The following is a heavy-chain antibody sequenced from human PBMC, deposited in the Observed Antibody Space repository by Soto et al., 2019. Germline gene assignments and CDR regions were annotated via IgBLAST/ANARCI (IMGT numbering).Heavy chain of an antibody. CDR3: AKDRSSGSPYYGMDF. V-gene: IGHV3-9*01. Sequence: GGSLRLSCAASGFTFGDYAMRWVRQVPGKGLEWVSGFKWNSGDVGYADSVKGRFTISRDNAKNSLYLQMNSLRPEDTAVYYCAKDRSSGSPYYGMDFWGQGTMVTVSS. D-gene: IGHD3-10*01. J-gene: IGHJ6*02. CDR1: GFTFGDYA. CDR2: FKWNSGDV.